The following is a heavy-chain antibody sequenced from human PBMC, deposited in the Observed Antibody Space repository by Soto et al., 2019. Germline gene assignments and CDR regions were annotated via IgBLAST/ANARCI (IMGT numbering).Heavy chain of an antibody. CDR2: ISRSGSIT. Sequence: EVQLVGSGGGWVQPGGSLTLSCAASGFTFSTYAMTWVRQAPGEGLEWVSTISRSGSITYSADSVKGRFTISRDNSKNTLYLQMNSLRGEDTAVYYCAKHSTTVAGIWYFDYWGQGTLVTVSS. D-gene: IGHD6-19*01. V-gene: IGHV3-23*04. CDR3: AKHSTTVAGIWYFDY. CDR1: GFTFSTYA. J-gene: IGHJ4*02.